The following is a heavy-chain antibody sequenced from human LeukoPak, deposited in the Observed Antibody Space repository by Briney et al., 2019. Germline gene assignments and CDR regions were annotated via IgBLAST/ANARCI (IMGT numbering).Heavy chain of an antibody. D-gene: IGHD4-17*01. CDR3: AREAQKYGDYGGYYYYYMDV. V-gene: IGHV3-21*01. Sequence: PGGSLRLSCAASGFTFSSYSMNWVRQAPGKGLEWVSSISSSSSYIYYADSVKGRFTISRDNAKNSLYLQMNSLRAEDTAVYYCAREAQKYGDYGGYYYYYMDVWGKGTTVTVSS. CDR2: ISSSSSYI. CDR1: GFTFSSYS. J-gene: IGHJ6*03.